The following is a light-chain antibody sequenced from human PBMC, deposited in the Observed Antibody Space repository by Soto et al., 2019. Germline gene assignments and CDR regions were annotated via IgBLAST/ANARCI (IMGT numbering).Light chain of an antibody. Sequence: EIVLTQSPGTLSLSPGERATLSCRASQSVSSNYLAWYQQQPGQPPRLLIYGASSRATGIPDRFSGSGSGTDFTLTISRLEPEDLAVYYCQQYGSSPDTFGQGTKLEIK. CDR2: GAS. CDR3: QQYGSSPDT. J-gene: IGKJ2*01. CDR1: QSVSSNY. V-gene: IGKV3-20*01.